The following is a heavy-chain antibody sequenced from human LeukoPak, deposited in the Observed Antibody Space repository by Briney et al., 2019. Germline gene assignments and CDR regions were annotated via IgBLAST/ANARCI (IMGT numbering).Heavy chain of an antibody. CDR1: GFTFSSYA. CDR3: ARAVGIAAAGTNAFDI. CDR2: IISNGGST. V-gene: IGHV3-64*01. Sequence: PGGSLRLSCAASGFTFSSYAMHWVRQAPGKGLEYVSAIISNGGSTYYANSVKGRFTISRDNSKNTLYLQMGSLRAEDMAVYYCARAVGIAAAGTNAFDIWGQGTMVTVSS. D-gene: IGHD6-13*01. J-gene: IGHJ3*02.